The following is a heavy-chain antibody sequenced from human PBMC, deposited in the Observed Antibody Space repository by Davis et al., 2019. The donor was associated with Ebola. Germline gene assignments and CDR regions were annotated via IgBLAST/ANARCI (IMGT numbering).Heavy chain of an antibody. CDR2: INTYNGNT. CDR3: ARTNGGDYYDSSAYYGRLHFDY. J-gene: IGHJ4*02. Sequence: AASVKVSCKASGYNLNIYGISWVRQAPGQRLEWMGYINTYNGNTKYSQNFQGRVSMTADTSTSTAYMELRSLTSDDSAIYFCARTNGGDYYDSSAYYGRLHFDYWGQGTLVTVSS. D-gene: IGHD3-22*01. V-gene: IGHV1-18*01. CDR1: GYNLNIYG.